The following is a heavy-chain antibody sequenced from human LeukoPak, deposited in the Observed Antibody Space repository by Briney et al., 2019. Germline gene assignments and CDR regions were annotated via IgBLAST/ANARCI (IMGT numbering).Heavy chain of an antibody. Sequence: GGSLRLSCAASGFTFSSYAMSWVRQAPGKGLEWVSSINNSGGRVYYADSVKGRFTISRDNSKNTLYIQMNSLRAEDTAIYYCAKHGEAYGDSRTDYWGQGTLVTVPS. V-gene: IGHV3-23*01. CDR2: INNSGGRV. D-gene: IGHD4-17*01. J-gene: IGHJ4*02. CDR3: AKHGEAYGDSRTDY. CDR1: GFTFSSYA.